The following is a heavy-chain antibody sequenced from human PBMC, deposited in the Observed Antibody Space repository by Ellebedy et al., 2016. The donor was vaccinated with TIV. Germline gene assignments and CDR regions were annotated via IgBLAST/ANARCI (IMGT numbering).Heavy chain of an antibody. CDR3: ARGAYVDSAYYAPGE. D-gene: IGHD3-22*01. V-gene: IGHV4-59*12. CDR2: ILYSGGT. CDR1: GGSFNNDH. J-gene: IGHJ4*02. Sequence: MPSETLSLTCLVSGGSFNNDHWSWVRQPPGKGLEWIGAILYSGGTDYNPSLKSRVIISLDTSKNQFSLNLSSVTAADTAVYYCARGAYVDSAYYAPGEWGQGILVTVSS.